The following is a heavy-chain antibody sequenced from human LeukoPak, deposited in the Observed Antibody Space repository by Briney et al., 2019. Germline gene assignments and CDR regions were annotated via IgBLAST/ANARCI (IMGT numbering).Heavy chain of an antibody. J-gene: IGHJ4*02. CDR1: GYTFTGYY. CDR2: INPNSGGT. CDR3: ARDLSWLLGSWFDY. Sequence: ASVKVSCKASGYTFTGYYMHWVRQAPGQGLEWMGWINPNSGGTNYAQKFQGRVTMTRDTSISTAYMELSRLRSDDTAVYYCARDLSWLLGSWFDYWGQGTLVTVSS. D-gene: IGHD3-9*01. V-gene: IGHV1-2*02.